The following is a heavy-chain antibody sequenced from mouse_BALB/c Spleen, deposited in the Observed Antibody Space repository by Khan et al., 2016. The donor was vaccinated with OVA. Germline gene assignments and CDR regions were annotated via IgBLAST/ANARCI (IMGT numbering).Heavy chain of an antibody. CDR2: IWGDGST. CDR3: ARLRVFYFDS. CDR1: GFSLSSDG. Sequence: QVQLKESGPGLVAPSQNLSLTCTVSGFSLSSDGVSWVRQPPGKGLEWLGVIWGDGSTNYHSALRSRLSIRKDNSKSQVFLKLDSLQTDDTATYYCARLRVFYFDSWGQGTTLTVSS. J-gene: IGHJ2*01. V-gene: IGHV2-3*01.